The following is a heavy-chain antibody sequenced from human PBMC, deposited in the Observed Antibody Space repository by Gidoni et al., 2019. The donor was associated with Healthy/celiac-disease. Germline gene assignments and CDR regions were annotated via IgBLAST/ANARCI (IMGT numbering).Heavy chain of an antibody. D-gene: IGHD6-19*01. Sequence: QLQLVQSGSELKKPAASVKVSSKASGYTFTSYAMNLVRQAPGQGLEWMGWINTNTGNPTYAQGFTGRFVFLLDTSVSTSYLQISSLQAEDTAVYYCARKVHSSGWSRFDPWGQGTLVTVSS. CDR2: INTNTGNP. CDR3: ARKVHSSGWSRFDP. CDR1: GYTFTSYA. V-gene: IGHV7-4-1*02. J-gene: IGHJ5*02.